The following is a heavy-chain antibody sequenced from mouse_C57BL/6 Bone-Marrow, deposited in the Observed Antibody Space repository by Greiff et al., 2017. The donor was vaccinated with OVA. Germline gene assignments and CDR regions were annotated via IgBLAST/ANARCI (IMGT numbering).Heavy chain of an antibody. CDR1: GYTFTSYW. CDR2: IDPSDSYT. J-gene: IGHJ1*03. CDR3: ARRGNYIGSRVWYFDV. Sequence: QVQLQQPGAELVMPGASVKLSCKASGYTFTSYWMHWVKQRPGQGLEWIGKIDPSDSYTNYNQKFKGKSTLTVDKSSRTAYMQLSSLTSEDSAVSYCARRGNYIGSRVWYFDVWGTGTTVTVSS. D-gene: IGHD1-1*01. V-gene: IGHV1-69*01.